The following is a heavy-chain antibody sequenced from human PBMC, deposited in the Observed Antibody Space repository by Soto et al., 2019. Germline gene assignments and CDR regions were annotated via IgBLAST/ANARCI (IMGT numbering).Heavy chain of an antibody. CDR2: SNAGNGNT. J-gene: IGHJ4*02. CDR3: ARGPGGPDGPGDY. Sequence: QVQLVQSGAEVKKPGASVKVSCKASGYTFTSYAMHWVRQAPGQRLEWMGWSNAGNGNTKYSQKFQGRVTLTRDTSASTAYMELNSLRSEDTAVYYCARGPGGPDGPGDYWGQGTLVTVSS. D-gene: IGHD2-15*01. CDR1: GYTFTSYA. V-gene: IGHV1-3*01.